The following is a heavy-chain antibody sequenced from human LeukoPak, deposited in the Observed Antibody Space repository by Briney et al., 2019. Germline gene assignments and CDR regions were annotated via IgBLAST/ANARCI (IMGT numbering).Heavy chain of an antibody. V-gene: IGHV3-9*01. CDR3: AKDLARPTSPRVYALDS. Sequence: GGTLRLSSAGSGFTFGDYAIHWVRQAPGKGLEWVCGINWRSDFITYADSVRDRFIISRDNARYSVYLQMSSLGTEDTAFYYCAKDLARPTSPRVYALDSWGQGTVVTVSS. CDR1: GFTFGDYA. J-gene: IGHJ3*01. CDR2: INWRSDFI. D-gene: IGHD3-16*01.